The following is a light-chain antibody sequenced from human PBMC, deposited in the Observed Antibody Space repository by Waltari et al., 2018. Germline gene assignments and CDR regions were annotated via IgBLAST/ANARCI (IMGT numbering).Light chain of an antibody. CDR1: QSVLYSANSRNY. CDR3: QQYYDTPYS. Sequence: DIVMTQFPDSLAVSLGERATINCKSIQSVLYSANSRNYLSWYQLKPGQPPKVLIYWASTRASGVPDRFSGSWSGTDFTLTISSLRAEDVAVYYCQQYYDTPYSFGQGTKLEIK. J-gene: IGKJ2*03. CDR2: WAS. V-gene: IGKV4-1*01.